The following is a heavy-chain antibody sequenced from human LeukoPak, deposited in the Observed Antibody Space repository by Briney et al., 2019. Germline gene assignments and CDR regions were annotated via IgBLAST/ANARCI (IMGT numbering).Heavy chain of an antibody. V-gene: IGHV1-2*02. J-gene: IGHJ4*02. CDR1: GYTFTGYY. Sequence: ASVTVSCKASGYTFTGYYMHWVRQAPGQGLEWMGWINPNNGGTSYAQKFQGRVTMTRDTSITTAYMELPSLTSDDTAVYYCARGYSSPVPNFDYWGQGTLVTVSS. D-gene: IGHD6-13*01. CDR3: ARGYSSPVPNFDY. CDR2: INPNNGGT.